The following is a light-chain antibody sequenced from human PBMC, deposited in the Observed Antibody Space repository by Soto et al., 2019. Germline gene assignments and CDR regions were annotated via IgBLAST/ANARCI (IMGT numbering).Light chain of an antibody. CDR3: AAWDDSLNGPV. CDR1: SSNIGNNA. Sequence: QSVLTQPPSVSAAPRQRVTISCSGSSSNIGNNAVNWYRQVPGKAPKLLIHFDDRVASGISDRFSGSKSGTSASLAISGLQSEDEADYYCAAWDDSLNGPVFGGGTKVTVL. J-gene: IGLJ3*02. CDR2: FDD. V-gene: IGLV1-36*01.